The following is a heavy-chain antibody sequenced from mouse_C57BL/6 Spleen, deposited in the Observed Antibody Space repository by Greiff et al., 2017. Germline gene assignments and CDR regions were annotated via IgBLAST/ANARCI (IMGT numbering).Heavy chain of an antibody. J-gene: IGHJ4*01. V-gene: IGHV1-9*01. D-gene: IGHD1-1*01. Sequence: QVQLQQSGAELMKPGASVKLSCKATGYTFTGYWIEWVKQRPGHGLEWIGEILPGSGSTNYNEKFKGKAPFTADTSSNTAYMQLSRLTTEDSAIYYCASSPHYYGRGGLYAMDDWGQGTSVTVSS. CDR1: GYTFTGYW. CDR3: ASSPHYYGRGGLYAMDD. CDR2: ILPGSGST.